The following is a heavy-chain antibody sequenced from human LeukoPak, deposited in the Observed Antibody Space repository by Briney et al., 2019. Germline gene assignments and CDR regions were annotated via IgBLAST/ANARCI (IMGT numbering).Heavy chain of an antibody. CDR2: IYYSGST. V-gene: IGHV4-39*01. Sequence: PSETLSLTCTVSGGSISSSSYYWGWIRQPPGKGLEWIGSIYYSGSTYYNPSLKSRVTISVDTSKNQFSLKLSSVTAADTAVYYCARRQIVVAYYFDYWGQGTLVTVSS. CDR3: ARRQIVVAYYFDY. J-gene: IGHJ4*02. CDR1: GGSISSSSYY. D-gene: IGHD3-22*01.